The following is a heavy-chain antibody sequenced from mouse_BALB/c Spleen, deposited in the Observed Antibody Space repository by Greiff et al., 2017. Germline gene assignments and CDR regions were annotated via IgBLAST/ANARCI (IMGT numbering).Heavy chain of an antibody. V-gene: IGHV1-87*01. D-gene: IGHD1-1*01. Sequence: QVQLQQSGAELARPGASVKLFCKASGYTFTSYWMQWVKQRPGQGLEWIGAIYPGDGDTRYTQKFKGKATLTADKSSSTAYMQLSSLASEDSAVYYCARWDGSSSAWFAYWGQGTLVTVSA. CDR2: IYPGDGDT. J-gene: IGHJ3*01. CDR1: GYTFTSYW. CDR3: ARWDGSSSAWFAY.